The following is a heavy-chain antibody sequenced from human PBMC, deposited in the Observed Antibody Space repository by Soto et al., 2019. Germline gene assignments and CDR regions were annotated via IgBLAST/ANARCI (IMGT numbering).Heavy chain of an antibody. CDR2: INAGNGTT. Sequence: SRALRSARHEKKKRLEWRGWINAGNGTTRYSKQFQGRVTISRDTSASTAYMELSSLRSDDTAVYYCSRVAESVDISYGSTLSDPWVQRSLVPVSP. CDR3: SRVAESVDISYGSTLSDP. J-gene: IGHJ5*02. CDR1: SRA. D-gene: IGHD1-26*01. V-gene: IGHV1-3*01.